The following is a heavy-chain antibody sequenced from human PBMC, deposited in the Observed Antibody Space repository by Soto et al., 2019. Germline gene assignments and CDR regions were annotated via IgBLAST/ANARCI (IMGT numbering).Heavy chain of an antibody. CDR1: VFTFSSYA. CDR3: ARENYDFWSGYYLDY. D-gene: IGHD3-3*01. J-gene: IGHJ4*02. CDR2: ISYDGSNK. V-gene: IGHV3-30-3*01. Sequence: QPGGSLRLSCAASVFTFSSYAMHWVRQAPGKGLEWVAVISYDGSNKYYADSVKGRFIISRDNAKNTLYLQMNSLRAEDTAVYYCARENYDFWSGYYLDYWGQGTLVTVSS.